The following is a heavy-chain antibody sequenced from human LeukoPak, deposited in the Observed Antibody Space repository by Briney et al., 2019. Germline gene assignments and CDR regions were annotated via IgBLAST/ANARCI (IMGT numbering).Heavy chain of an antibody. CDR3: ASRYCSSTSCSLYYYYYMDV. CDR1: GFTFSSYA. V-gene: IGHV3-30-3*01. Sequence: GRSLRLSCAASGFTFSSYAMHWVRQAPGKGLEWVAVISYDGSNKYYADSVKGRFIISRDNSKNTLYLQMDSLRAEDTAVYYCASRYCSSTSCSLYYYYYMDVWGKGTTVTVSS. CDR2: ISYDGSNK. D-gene: IGHD2-2*01. J-gene: IGHJ6*03.